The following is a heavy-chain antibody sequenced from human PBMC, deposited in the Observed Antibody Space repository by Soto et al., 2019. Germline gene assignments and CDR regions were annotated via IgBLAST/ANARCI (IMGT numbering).Heavy chain of an antibody. Sequence: ALLLARSSSYGPISSAGSFWSWSRQPQGKGLEWIGYIYHSGRTYYTPPLKSRVTISVDRSKNQSSLKLSSVTAADTPVYYCARSAPRGYYYSGMDVWGQGTPAPVSS. CDR1: YGPISSAGSF. CDR2: IYHSGRT. CDR3: ARSAPRGYYYSGMDV. V-gene: IGHV4-30-2*01. J-gene: IGHJ6*02.